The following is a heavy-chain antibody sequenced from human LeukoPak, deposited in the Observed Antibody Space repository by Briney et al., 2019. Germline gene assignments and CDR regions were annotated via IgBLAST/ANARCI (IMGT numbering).Heavy chain of an antibody. CDR1: GYTFTGYY. CDR2: INPNTGGT. J-gene: IGHJ5*02. D-gene: IGHD6-13*01. V-gene: IGHV1-2*06. Sequence: ASVKVSCKASGYTFTGYYIHWVRQAPGQGLEWMGRINPNTGGTDYAQKFQGRVTMTRDTSITTAYMELSRLTSDDTAIYYCAKVPPSITAAGNRLGPWGQGALVTVSS. CDR3: AKVPPSITAAGNRLGP.